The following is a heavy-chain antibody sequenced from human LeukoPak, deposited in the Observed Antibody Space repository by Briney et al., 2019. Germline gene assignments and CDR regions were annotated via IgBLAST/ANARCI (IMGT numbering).Heavy chain of an antibody. V-gene: IGHV4-59*08. CDR1: GGSISSHY. J-gene: IGHJ6*02. CDR2: IYYSGGT. CDR3: ARHLSRRQLVYCYYGIDV. D-gene: IGHD6-13*01. Sequence: SETLSLTCTVSGGSISSHYWSWIRQPPGKGLEWIGYIYYSGGTNYNPSLKSRVTISVDTSKNQFSLKLSSVTAADTAVYYCARHLSRRQLVYCYYGIDVWGQGTTVTVSS.